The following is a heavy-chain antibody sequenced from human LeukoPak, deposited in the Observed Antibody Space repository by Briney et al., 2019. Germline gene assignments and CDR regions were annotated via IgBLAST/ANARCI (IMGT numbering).Heavy chain of an antibody. D-gene: IGHD2-21*02. V-gene: IGHV3-23*01. J-gene: IGHJ4*02. CDR1: GFTFSSYA. CDR2: ISSSGDST. Sequence: PGGSLRLSCAASGFTFSSYAMSWVRQAPGKGLEWASGISSSGDSTYYADSVKGRFTISRDNSKNTLYLQMSSLRAEDTAVYYCAKGGFGDYFSPGSQLIFYWGQGTLVTVSS. CDR3: AKGGFGDYFSPGSQLIFY.